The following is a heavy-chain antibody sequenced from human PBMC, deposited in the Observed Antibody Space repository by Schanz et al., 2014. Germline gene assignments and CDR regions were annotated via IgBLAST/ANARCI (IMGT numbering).Heavy chain of an antibody. CDR1: GFTFSNYG. J-gene: IGHJ4*02. CDR3: AKDNGYYGSGSYYNGADY. V-gene: IGHV3-30*02. CDR2: IRYDGSNK. D-gene: IGHD3-10*01. Sequence: QVQLVESGGGVVQPGGSLRLSCAASGFTFSNYGMHWVRQAPGKGLEWVAFIRYDGSNKYYADSVKGRFTISRDNSKNTLYLQMNSLRAEDTAVYYCAKDNGYYGSGSYYNGADYWGQGTLVTVSS.